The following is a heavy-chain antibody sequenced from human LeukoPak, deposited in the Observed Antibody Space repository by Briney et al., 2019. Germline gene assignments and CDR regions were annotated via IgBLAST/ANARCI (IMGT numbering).Heavy chain of an antibody. CDR1: GFTFSSYV. D-gene: IGHD6-19*01. V-gene: IGHV3-23*01. Sequence: PGGSLRLSCAASGFTFSSYVMSWVRQAPGKGLEWVSAISGSGGSTYYADSVKGRFTISRDNSKNTLYLQMNSLRAEDTAVYYCAKVSGIAVAGYSFDYWGQGTLVTVSS. J-gene: IGHJ4*02. CDR2: ISGSGGST. CDR3: AKVSGIAVAGYSFDY.